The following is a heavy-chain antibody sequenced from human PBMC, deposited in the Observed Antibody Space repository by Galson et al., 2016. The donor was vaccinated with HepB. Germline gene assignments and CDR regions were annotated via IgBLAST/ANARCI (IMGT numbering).Heavy chain of an antibody. J-gene: IGHJ4*02. D-gene: IGHD6-19*01. Sequence: SLRLSCAASGFTFSRSCMHWVRQAPGKGLEWVSAISGDGTGTYYAGSVQGRFTSSRDRSKNTLYLQMNSLRADDTAVYYCARFTQQWLDRVYYFDYRGQGTLVTVSS. V-gene: IGHV3-23*01. CDR3: ARFTQQWLDRVYYFDY. CDR1: GFTFSRSC. CDR2: ISGDGTGT.